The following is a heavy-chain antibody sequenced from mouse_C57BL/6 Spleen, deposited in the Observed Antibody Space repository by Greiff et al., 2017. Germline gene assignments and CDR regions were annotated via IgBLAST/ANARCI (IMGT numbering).Heavy chain of an antibody. CDR1: GFNIKDDY. CDR3: TACGVYEAWFAY. Sequence: VQLQQSGAELVRPGASVKLSCTASGFNIKDDYMHWVKQRPEQGLEWIGRIDPEDGDTEYAPKFQGKATMTADTSSNTAYLQLSSLTSEDTAVYYCTACGVYEAWFAYWGQGTLVTVSA. CDR2: IDPEDGDT. V-gene: IGHV14-1*01. D-gene: IGHD2-12*01. J-gene: IGHJ3*01.